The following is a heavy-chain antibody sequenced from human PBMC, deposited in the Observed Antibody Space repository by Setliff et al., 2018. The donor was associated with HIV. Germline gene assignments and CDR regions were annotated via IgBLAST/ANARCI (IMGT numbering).Heavy chain of an antibody. V-gene: IGHV4-59*01. Sequence: SETLSLTCSVSGGSISNYYWSWIRQPPGEGLEWIGYISYSGSTTYNPSLKSRVTISLDTSKNQFSLKVNSVTAADTAVYFCARDSLTVDYFMDVWGKGTPVTVSS. CDR3: ARDSLTVDYFMDV. D-gene: IGHD3-10*01. CDR1: GGSISNYY. J-gene: IGHJ6*03. CDR2: ISYSGST.